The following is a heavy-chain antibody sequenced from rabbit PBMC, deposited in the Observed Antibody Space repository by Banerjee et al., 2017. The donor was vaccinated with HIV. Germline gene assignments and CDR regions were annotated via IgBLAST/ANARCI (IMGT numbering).Heavy chain of an antibody. Sequence: QSLEESGGDLVQPGASLTLTCTASGFSLSSNYYMCWVRQAPGKGLEWIACIYAGDTGYTYYASWAKGRFTISKTSSTTVTLQMTSLTAADTATYFCARDEWDYGGTTYYNFWGQGTLVTVS. V-gene: IGHV1S40*01. CDR2: IYAGDTGYT. CDR1: GFSLSSNYY. CDR3: ARDEWDYGGTTYYNF. J-gene: IGHJ3*01. D-gene: IGHD8-1*01.